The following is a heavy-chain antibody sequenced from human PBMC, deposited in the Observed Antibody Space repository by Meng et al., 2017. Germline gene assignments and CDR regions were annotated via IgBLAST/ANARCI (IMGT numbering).Heavy chain of an antibody. CDR3: ARGAFGGGSSSTGRGSRYYFDY. Sequence: SVNVSCKASGYTFTGYYMHWVRQAPGQGLEWMGRINPNSGGTNYAQKFQGRVTMTRDTSISTAYMELSRPRSDDTAVYYCARGAFGGGSSSTGRGSRYYFDYWGQGTLVTVSS. V-gene: IGHV1-2*06. CDR2: INPNSGGT. CDR1: GYTFTGYY. J-gene: IGHJ4*02. D-gene: IGHD2-15*01.